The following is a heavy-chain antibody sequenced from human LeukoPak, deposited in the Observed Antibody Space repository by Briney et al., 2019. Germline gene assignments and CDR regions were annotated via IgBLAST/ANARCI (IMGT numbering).Heavy chain of an antibody. V-gene: IGHV5-51*01. J-gene: IGHJ4*02. Sequence: GASVKVSCKASGYTFTSYGISWVRQAPGQGLEWMGIIYPGDSDTRYSPSFQGQVTISADKSISTAYLQWSSLKASDTAMYYCARSIDYGENDYWGQGTLVTVSS. CDR1: GYTFTSYG. CDR2: IYPGDSDT. D-gene: IGHD4-17*01. CDR3: ARSIDYGENDY.